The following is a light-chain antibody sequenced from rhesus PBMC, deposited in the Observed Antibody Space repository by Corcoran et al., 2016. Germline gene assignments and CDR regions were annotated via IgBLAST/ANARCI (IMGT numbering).Light chain of an antibody. CDR2: KAS. J-gene: IGKJ3*01. Sequence: DIQMTQSPSSLSASVGDRVTITCRASENVNNNLNWYQQKPGKAPKLLNYKASTLQSGVPSRFSGSGSGTDYTFTISCLQPEDVATYYCQHGYGTPFTFGPGTKLDI. CDR3: QHGYGTPFT. CDR1: ENVNNN. V-gene: IGKV1-74*01.